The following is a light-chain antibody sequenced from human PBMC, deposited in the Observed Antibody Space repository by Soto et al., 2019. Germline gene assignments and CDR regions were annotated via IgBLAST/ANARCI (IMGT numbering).Light chain of an antibody. Sequence: EIVLTQSPGTLSLSPGERVTLSCRASQSVSNNFLAWYQQKPGQAPRLLIYGASSRATGIPDRFSGSGSGTDFTLTISRLEPEDFAMYYCQQYGSSPWTFGQGTKVEIK. V-gene: IGKV3-20*01. J-gene: IGKJ1*01. CDR3: QQYGSSPWT. CDR2: GAS. CDR1: QSVSNNF.